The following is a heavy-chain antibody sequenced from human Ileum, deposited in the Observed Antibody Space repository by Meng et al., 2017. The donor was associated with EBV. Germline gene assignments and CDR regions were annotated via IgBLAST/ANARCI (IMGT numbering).Heavy chain of an antibody. D-gene: IGHD3-22*01. CDR2: IHHTEST. Sequence: QVQLQGTGPGLVKPPGTLSLTCAVSGGSISSSNWWSWVRQAPRKGLEWIGEIHHTESTNYNPSLKSRVTISVDKSKNQFSLKLSSVTAADTAVYYCARESYSDSSGYYSLDYWGQGSLVTVSS. V-gene: IGHV4-4*03. CDR3: ARESYSDSSGYYSLDY. J-gene: IGHJ4*02. CDR1: GGSISSSNW.